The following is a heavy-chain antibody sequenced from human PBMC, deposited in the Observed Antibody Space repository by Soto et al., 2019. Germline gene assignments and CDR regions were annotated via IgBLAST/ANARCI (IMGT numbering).Heavy chain of an antibody. CDR3: ARSHDYGDYVAY. J-gene: IGHJ4*02. V-gene: IGHV4-59*01. Sequence: SETLSLTCTVSGGSISSYYWSWIRQPPGKGLEWIGYIYYSGSTNYNPSLKSRVTISVDTSKNQFSLKLSSVTAADTAVYYCARSHDYGDYVAYWGQGTLVTVSS. CDR2: IYYSGST. CDR1: GGSISSYY. D-gene: IGHD4-17*01.